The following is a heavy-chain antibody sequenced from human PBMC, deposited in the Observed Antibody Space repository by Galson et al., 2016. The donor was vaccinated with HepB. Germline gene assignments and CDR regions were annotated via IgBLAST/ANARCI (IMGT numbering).Heavy chain of an antibody. J-gene: IGHJ6*02. V-gene: IGHV4-34*01. CDR2: INHSGST. Sequence: LRLSCAASGFTFSSYAMNWVRQAPGKGLEWIGEINHSGSTNYNPSLKSRVTISIDTSKNQFSLKLSSVTAADTAKYYCARGLKRFLDWTPPYGLDVWGQGTTVTVSS. CDR1: GFTFSSYA. D-gene: IGHD3/OR15-3a*01. CDR3: ARGLKRFLDWTPPYGLDV.